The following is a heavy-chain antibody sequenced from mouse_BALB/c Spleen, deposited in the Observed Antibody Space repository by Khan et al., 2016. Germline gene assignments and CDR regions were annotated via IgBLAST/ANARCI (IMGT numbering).Heavy chain of an antibody. D-gene: IGHD1-1*01. CDR2: INTYTGEP. V-gene: IGHV9-3-1*01. CDR1: GYTFTNYG. Sequence: QIQLVQSGPELKKPGETVKISCKASGYTFTNYGMNWVKQAPGKDLKWMGWINTYTGEPTYADDFKGLFAFSLETSASTAYLPINNLRYEDTATXFCARYRYYNGSSTCFDVWGAGTTLTVSS. J-gene: IGHJ1*01. CDR3: ARYRYYNGSSTCFDV.